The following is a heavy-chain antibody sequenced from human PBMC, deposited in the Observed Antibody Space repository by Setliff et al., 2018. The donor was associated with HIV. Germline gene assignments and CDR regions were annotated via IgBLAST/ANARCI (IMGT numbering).Heavy chain of an antibody. J-gene: IGHJ4*02. CDR2: ISAYNGNT. D-gene: IGHD3-22*01. CDR1: GYTFTSYG. Sequence: ASVKVSCKASGYTFTSYGISWVRPAPGQGLEWMGWISAYNGNTNYAQKLQGRVTMTTDTSTSTAYMELRSLRSDDTAVYYCARVWDYYDSSGYYYVFDYWGQGTLVTVSS. CDR3: ARVWDYYDSSGYYYVFDY. V-gene: IGHV1-18*01.